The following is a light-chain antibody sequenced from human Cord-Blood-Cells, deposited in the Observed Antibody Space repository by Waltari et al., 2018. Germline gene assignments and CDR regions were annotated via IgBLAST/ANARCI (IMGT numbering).Light chain of an antibody. CDR3: SSYTSSSTLGV. J-gene: IGLJ1*01. V-gene: IGLV2-14*01. Sequence: QSALTQPASVSGSPGQSITISCTGTSSDVGGYNYVSWYQQHPGKAPKRMIYDFSNRPSVVSNRFSSSKSGNTASLTISGLQAEDEADYYCSSYTSSSTLGVFGTGTKVTVL. CDR2: DFS. CDR1: SSDVGGYNY.